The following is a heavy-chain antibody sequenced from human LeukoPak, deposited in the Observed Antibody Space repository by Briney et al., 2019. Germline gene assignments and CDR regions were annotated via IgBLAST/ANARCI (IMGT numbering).Heavy chain of an antibody. V-gene: IGHV4-30-4*01. CDR3: ARNLLNEGNHLDY. J-gene: IGHJ4*02. D-gene: IGHD4-23*01. CDR1: GGSISSGDYY. Sequence: SETLSLTCTVSGGSISSGDYYWSWIRQPPGKGLEWIGYIYYSGSTYYNPSLKSRVTLSVDTSKNQFSLKLSSVTAADTAVYYCARNLLNEGNHLDYWGQGTLVTVSS. CDR2: IYYSGST.